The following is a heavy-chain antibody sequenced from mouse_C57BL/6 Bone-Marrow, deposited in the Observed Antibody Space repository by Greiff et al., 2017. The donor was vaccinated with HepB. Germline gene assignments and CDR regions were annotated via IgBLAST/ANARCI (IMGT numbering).Heavy chain of an antibody. CDR2: ISSGGSYT. J-gene: IGHJ3*01. V-gene: IGHV5-6*01. D-gene: IGHD2-3*01. Sequence: EVKLVESGGDLVKPGGSLKLSCAASGFTFSSYGMSWVRQTPDKRLEWVATISSGGSYTSYPDSVKGRFTLYRDNSKNTLYLQMSSLQSEDTAMYYCARLTYDGYYWGQGTLVTVSA. CDR3: ARLTYDGYY. CDR1: GFTFSSYG.